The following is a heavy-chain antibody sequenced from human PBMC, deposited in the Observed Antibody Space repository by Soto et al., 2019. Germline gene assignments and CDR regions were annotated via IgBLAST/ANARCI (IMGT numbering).Heavy chain of an antibody. CDR1: GGSISSSSYY. D-gene: IGHD3-22*01. J-gene: IGHJ4*02. CDR2: IYYSGST. CDR3: ERLNYYDSSGYYWRSDY. Sequence: PSETLSLACTVSGGSISSSSYYWGWIRQPPGKGLEWIGSIYYSGSTYYNPSLKSRVTISVDTSKNQFSLKLSSVTAADTAVYYCERLNYYDSSGYYWRSDYWGQGTLVTGSS. V-gene: IGHV4-39*01.